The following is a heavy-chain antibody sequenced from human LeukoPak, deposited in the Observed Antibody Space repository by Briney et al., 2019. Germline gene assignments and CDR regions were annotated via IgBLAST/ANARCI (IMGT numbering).Heavy chain of an antibody. CDR3: AKDLFLYGSSGYPRCPDH. V-gene: IGHV3-30*18. CDR2: ISYEGSKK. CDR1: GFTFRSYG. Sequence: GSLRLSCAASGFTFRSYGIHWVRQAPGKGLEWVAGISYEGSKKDYADSVKGRFSISRDDSKNTVYLQMNSLTTEDTAIYYCAKDLFLYGSSGYPRCPDHWGQGTLVTVSS. D-gene: IGHD3-22*01. J-gene: IGHJ4*02.